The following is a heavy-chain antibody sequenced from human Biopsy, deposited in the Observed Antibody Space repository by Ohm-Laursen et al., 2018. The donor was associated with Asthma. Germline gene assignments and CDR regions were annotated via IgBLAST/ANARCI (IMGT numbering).Heavy chain of an antibody. Sequence: SLRLSCAASGFMFRSFGMHWVRQAPGKGLEWVAVISYDGNHKFYEDSVKGRFTISRDNSKSTLFLQMNSLRAEDTAVYYCARDVDLRSVYWGQGTLVSVSA. D-gene: IGHD2-15*01. CDR3: ARDVDLRSVY. J-gene: IGHJ4*02. V-gene: IGHV3-30*03. CDR1: GFMFRSFG. CDR2: ISYDGNHK.